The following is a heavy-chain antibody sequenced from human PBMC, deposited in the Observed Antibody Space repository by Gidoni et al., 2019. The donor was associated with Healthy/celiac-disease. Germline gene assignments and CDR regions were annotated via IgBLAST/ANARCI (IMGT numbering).Heavy chain of an antibody. D-gene: IGHD6-19*01. CDR3: ARDMGIAVAYYYYYGMDV. J-gene: IGHJ6*02. CDR1: GFTFSSYG. Sequence: QVQLVESGGGVVQPGRSLRLSCAASGFTFSSYGMHGVRQAPGKGLEWVAVIWYDGSNKYYADSVKGRFTISRDNSKNTLYLQMNSLRAEDTAVYYCARDMGIAVAYYYYYGMDVWGQGTTVTVSS. CDR2: IWYDGSNK. V-gene: IGHV3-33*01.